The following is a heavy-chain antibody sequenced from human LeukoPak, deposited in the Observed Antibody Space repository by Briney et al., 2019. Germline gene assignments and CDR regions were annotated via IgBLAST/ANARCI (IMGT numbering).Heavy chain of an antibody. V-gene: IGHV4-31*03. CDR2: ISYSGST. CDR1: GGSISSGGSY. J-gene: IGHJ4*02. D-gene: IGHD2-15*01. Sequence: TSETLSLTCTVSGGSISSGGSYWSWIRQHPGKGLEWIGYISYSGSTFYNPSLKSRVTISIDAAKNQFSLMLTSVTAADTAVYYCARLVPPGGGDCTGSNCHTVYYFDYWGQGTLVTVSS. CDR3: ARLVPPGGGDCTGSNCHTVYYFDY.